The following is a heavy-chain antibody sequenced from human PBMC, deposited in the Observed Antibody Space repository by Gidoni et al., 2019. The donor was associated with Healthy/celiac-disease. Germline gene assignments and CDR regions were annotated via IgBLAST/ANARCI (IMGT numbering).Heavy chain of an antibody. CDR2: IYYSRST. J-gene: IGHJ6*02. CDR3: ARDRSSGSQHPVYYYGMDV. V-gene: IGHV4-59*01. D-gene: IGHD6-19*01. Sequence: QVQLQESGPGLVKPSETLSLTCPVSGGPISSYYWSWIRQPPGKGLEWIGYIYYSRSTNYNPSLKSRVTIAVDTAKNQFSRKLSSVTAADTAVYYCARDRSSGSQHPVYYYGMDVWGQGTTVTVSS. CDR1: GGPISSYY.